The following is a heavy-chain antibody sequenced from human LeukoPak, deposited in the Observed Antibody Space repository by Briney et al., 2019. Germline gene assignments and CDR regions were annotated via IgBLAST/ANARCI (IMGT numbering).Heavy chain of an antibody. CDR2: ISAYNGNT. CDR3: ARRLFSSSSPIDY. CDR1: GGTFISYA. V-gene: IGHV1-18*01. D-gene: IGHD6-6*01. J-gene: IGHJ4*02. Sequence: ASVKVSCKGSGGTFISYAISWVRQAPGQGLDWMGWISAYNGNTNYAQKLQGRVTMTTDTSTSTAYMELRSLRSDDTAVYYCARRLFSSSSPIDYWGQGTLVTVSS.